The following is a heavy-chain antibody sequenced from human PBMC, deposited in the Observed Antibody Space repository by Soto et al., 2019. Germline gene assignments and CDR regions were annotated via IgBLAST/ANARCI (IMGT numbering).Heavy chain of an antibody. D-gene: IGHD4-4*01. CDR2: IIPIFGTA. J-gene: IGHJ5*02. CDR3: ARGIRAQTTVTTGEFDP. CDR1: GGTFSSYA. V-gene: IGHV1-69*06. Sequence: SVKVSCKASGGTFSSYATSWVRQAPGQGLEWMGGIIPIFGTANYAQKFQGRVTITADRSTSTAYMELSSLRSEDTAVYYCARGIRAQTTVTTGEFDPWGQGTLVTVSS.